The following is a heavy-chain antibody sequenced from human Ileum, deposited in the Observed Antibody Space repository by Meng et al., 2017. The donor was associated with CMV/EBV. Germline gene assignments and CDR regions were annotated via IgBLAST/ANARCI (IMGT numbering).Heavy chain of an antibody. CDR2: IYYSGST. V-gene: IGHV4-61*01. D-gene: IGHD3-3*01. CDR3: ARQRRFLPYYFDY. J-gene: IGHJ4*02. Sequence: GSLRLSCTVSGGSVSSGSFYWNWIRQPPGKGLEWIGYIYYSGSTNYNPSLKSRVTMSVDTSNNQFSLKLSSVTAADTAGYFCARQRRFLPYYFDYWGQGTLVTGSS. CDR1: GGSVSSGSFY.